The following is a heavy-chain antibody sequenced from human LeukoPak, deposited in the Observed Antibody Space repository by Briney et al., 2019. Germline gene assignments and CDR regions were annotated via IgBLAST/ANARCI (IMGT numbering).Heavy chain of an antibody. CDR2: LSWNGGET. J-gene: IGHJ4*02. Sequence: PGGSLRLSCAASGFTFHDHGMSWVRQAPGKGLEWVSSLSWNGGETRYADFVKGRFAIFRDNAKNSLYLQMNSLRAEDTAVYYCARGDRDLYCSSTSCYPVLGGQGTLVTVSS. V-gene: IGHV3-20*04. CDR3: ARGDRDLYCSSTSCYPVL. D-gene: IGHD2-2*01. CDR1: GFTFHDHG.